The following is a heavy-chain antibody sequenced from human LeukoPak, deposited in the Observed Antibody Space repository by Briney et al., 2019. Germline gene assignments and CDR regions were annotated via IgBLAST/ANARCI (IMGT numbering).Heavy chain of an antibody. V-gene: IGHV3-66*01. Sequence: GGSLRLSCAASGFTVSSNYMSWVRQAPGKGLEWVSVIYSGGSTYYADSVKGRFTISRDNSKNTLYLQMNSLRAEDTAVYYCASGSGAVAGAFDYWGQGTLVTVSS. CDR3: ASGSGAVAGAFDY. J-gene: IGHJ4*02. CDR1: GFTVSSNY. CDR2: IYSGGST. D-gene: IGHD6-19*01.